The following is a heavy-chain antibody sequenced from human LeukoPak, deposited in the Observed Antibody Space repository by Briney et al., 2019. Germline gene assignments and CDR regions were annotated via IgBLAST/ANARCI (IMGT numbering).Heavy chain of an antibody. V-gene: IGHV3-30*18. Sequence: PGGSPRLSCAASGFTFSSYGMHWVRQAPGKGLEWVAVISYDGSNKYYADSVKGRFTISRDNSKNTLYLQMNSLRAEDTAVYYCAKDDHSYGSPFDYWGQGTLVTVSS. CDR2: ISYDGSNK. D-gene: IGHD5-18*01. CDR1: GFTFSSYG. CDR3: AKDDHSYGSPFDY. J-gene: IGHJ4*02.